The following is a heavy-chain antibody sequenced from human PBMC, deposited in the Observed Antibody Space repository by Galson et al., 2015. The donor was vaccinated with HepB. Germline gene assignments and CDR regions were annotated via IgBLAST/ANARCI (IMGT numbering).Heavy chain of an antibody. CDR1: GFTFSSYA. CDR2: ISYDGSNK. Sequence: SLRLSCAASGFTFSSYAMHWVRQAPGKGLEWVAVISYDGSNKYYADSVKGRLTISRDNSKNTLYLQMNSLRAEDTAVYYCARSRANQLLYYYYGMDVWGQGTTVTVSS. D-gene: IGHD2-2*01. V-gene: IGHV3-30-3*01. J-gene: IGHJ6*02. CDR3: ARSRANQLLYYYYGMDV.